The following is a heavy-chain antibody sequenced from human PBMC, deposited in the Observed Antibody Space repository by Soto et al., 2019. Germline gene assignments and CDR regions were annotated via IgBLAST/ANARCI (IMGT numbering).Heavy chain of an antibody. CDR3: AKAHYDSSGYYLDY. Sequence: GGSLRLSCVASGFTISSYAISWVRQAPGEGLEWVSTISGSGGGSHTLYYTDSVKGRFTISRDNSKNTLYLQMNSLRAEDTAVYYCAKAHYDSSGYYLDYWGQGTLVTVSS. V-gene: IGHV3-23*01. CDR2: ISGSGGGSHTL. J-gene: IGHJ4*02. CDR1: GFTISSYA. D-gene: IGHD3-22*01.